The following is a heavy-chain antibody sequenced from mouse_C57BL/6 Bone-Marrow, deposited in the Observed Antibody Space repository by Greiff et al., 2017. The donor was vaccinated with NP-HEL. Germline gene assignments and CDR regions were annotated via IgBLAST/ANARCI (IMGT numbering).Heavy chain of an antibody. CDR1: GFTFSSYG. CDR3: ARHYYSNYFDY. Sequence: EVQGVESGGDLVKPGGSLKLSCAASGFTFSSYGMSWVRQTPDKRLEWVATISSGGSYIYSPDRVKGRFTISRDNAKNTLYLQMSSLKSDNSDSYYCARHYYSNYFDYWGQGTTLTVSS. CDR2: ISSGGSYI. V-gene: IGHV5-6*01. D-gene: IGHD2-5*01. J-gene: IGHJ2*01.